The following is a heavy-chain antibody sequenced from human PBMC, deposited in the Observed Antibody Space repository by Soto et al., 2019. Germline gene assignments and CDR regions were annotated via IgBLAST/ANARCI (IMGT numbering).Heavy chain of an antibody. CDR1: GFFFTDYF. V-gene: IGHV3-11*01. D-gene: IGHD1-26*01. CDR3: ARQLERRVGAASH. CDR2: ISPSGDVT. J-gene: IGHJ4*02. Sequence: QVQLAESGGGLVKSGGSLTLSCSTSGFFFTDYFMSWIRQAPGQVLEWVSYISPSGDVTHYADSVKGRFTISRDNTKKSLFLQMSSLRDDDTAVYYCARQLERRVGAASHWGQGTRVSVSS.